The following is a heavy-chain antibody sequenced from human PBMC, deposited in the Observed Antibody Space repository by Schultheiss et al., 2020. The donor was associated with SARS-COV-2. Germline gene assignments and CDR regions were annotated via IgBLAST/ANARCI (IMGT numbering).Heavy chain of an antibody. Sequence: GGSLRLSCAASGFTFSSYAMSWVRQAPGKGLEWVSAISGSGGSTYYADSVKGRFTISRDNSKNTLYLQMNSLRAEDTAVYYCAKDPNSGSYSDAFDIWGQGTMVTVAS. J-gene: IGHJ3*02. CDR2: ISGSGGST. D-gene: IGHD1-26*01. V-gene: IGHV3-23*01. CDR3: AKDPNSGSYSDAFDI. CDR1: GFTFSSYA.